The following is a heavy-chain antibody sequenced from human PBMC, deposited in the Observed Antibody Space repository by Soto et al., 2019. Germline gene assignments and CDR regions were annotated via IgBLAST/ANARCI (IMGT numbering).Heavy chain of an antibody. J-gene: IGHJ6*03. D-gene: IGHD1-1*01. CDR1: GFTFSSYA. Sequence: GGSLRLSCAASGFTFSSYAMSWVRQAPGKGLEWVSAISGSGGSTYYADSVKGRFTISRDNSKNTLYLQMNSLRAEDTAVYYCAKGLERYYYYYMDVWGKGTTVTVSS. V-gene: IGHV3-23*01. CDR3: AKGLERYYYYYMDV. CDR2: ISGSGGST.